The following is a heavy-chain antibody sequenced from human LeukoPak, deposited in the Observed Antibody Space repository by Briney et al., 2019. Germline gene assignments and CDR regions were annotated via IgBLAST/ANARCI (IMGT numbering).Heavy chain of an antibody. CDR2: IHYSGAT. D-gene: IGHD2-21*02. J-gene: IGHJ4*02. V-gene: IGHV4-59*08. CDR3: ATLRGASTAVFDS. CDR1: GGSISYDY. Sequence: PSETLSLTCTVSGGSISYDYWSWIRQSPGKRLEWIGYIHYSGATNYSPSLKSRATISVDTSKNQFSLKLSSVTAADTALYYCATLRGASTAVFDSWGQGALVTVSS.